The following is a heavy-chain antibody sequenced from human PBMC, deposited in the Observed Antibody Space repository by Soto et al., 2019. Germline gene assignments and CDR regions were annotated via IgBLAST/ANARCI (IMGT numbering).Heavy chain of an antibody. J-gene: IGHJ4*02. CDR2: ISAYNGNT. Sequence: ASVKVSCKASGYTFTSYGMSWVRQAPGQGLEGMGWISAYNGNTNYAQKLQGRVTMTTDTSTSTAYMELRSLRSDDTAVYYCGRDYYYDSSCYTPSPDYWGQGTLVTVSS. V-gene: IGHV1-18*04. CDR3: GRDYYYDSSCYTPSPDY. CDR1: GYTFTSYG. D-gene: IGHD3-22*01.